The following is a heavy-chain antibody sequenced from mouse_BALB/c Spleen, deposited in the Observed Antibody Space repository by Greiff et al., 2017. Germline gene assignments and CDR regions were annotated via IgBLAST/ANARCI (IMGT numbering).Heavy chain of an antibody. CDR1: GYTFTSYV. V-gene: IGHV1-14*01. Sequence: EVKLMESGPELVKPGASVKMSCKASGYTFTSYVMHWVKQKPGQGLEWIGYINPYNDGTKYNEKFKGKATLTSDKSSSTAYMELSSLTSEDSAVYYCARGWDYYAMDYWGQGTSVTVSS. CDR2: INPYNDGT. J-gene: IGHJ4*01. D-gene: IGHD3-3*01. CDR3: ARGWDYYAMDY.